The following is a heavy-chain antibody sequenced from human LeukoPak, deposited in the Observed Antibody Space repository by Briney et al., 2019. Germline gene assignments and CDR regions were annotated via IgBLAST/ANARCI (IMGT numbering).Heavy chain of an antibody. V-gene: IGHV4-59*01. Sequence: SETLSLTCTVSGGSISSYYWSWIRQPPGEGLEWIGYIYYSGSTNYNPSLKSRVTISVDTSKNQFSLKLSSVTAADTAVYYCASYDYTSAYYFDYWGQGTLVTVSS. J-gene: IGHJ4*02. CDR3: ASYDYTSAYYFDY. D-gene: IGHD4-11*01. CDR2: IYYSGST. CDR1: GGSISSYY.